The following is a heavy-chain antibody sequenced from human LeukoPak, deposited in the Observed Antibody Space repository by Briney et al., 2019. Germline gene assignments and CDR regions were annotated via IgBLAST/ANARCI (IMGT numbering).Heavy chain of an antibody. CDR3: ARGGGYCSSTSCYGWFDP. Sequence: GGSLRLSCAAPGFTFSSYAMHWVRQAPGKGLEWVAVISYDGSNKYYADSVKGRFTISRDNSKNTLYLQMNSLRAEDTAVYYCARGGGYCSSTSCYGWFDPWGQGTLVTVSS. D-gene: IGHD2-2*01. CDR1: GFTFSSYA. J-gene: IGHJ5*02. CDR2: ISYDGSNK. V-gene: IGHV3-30-3*01.